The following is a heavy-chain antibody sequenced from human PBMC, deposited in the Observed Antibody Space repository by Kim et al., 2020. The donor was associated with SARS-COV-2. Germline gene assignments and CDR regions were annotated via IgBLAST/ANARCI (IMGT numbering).Heavy chain of an antibody. CDR3: AGDVGDILTGDAVGMDG. CDR2: IYYSGST. V-gene: IGHV4-59*13. J-gene: IGHJ6*02. D-gene: IGHD3-9*01. Sequence: SETLSLTCTVSGGSISSYYWSWIRQPPGKGLEWIGYIYYSGSTNYNPSLKSRVTISVDTSKNQFSLKLSSVTAADTAVYYCAGDVGDILTGDAVGMDGWGQGTTVTVSS. CDR1: GGSISSYY.